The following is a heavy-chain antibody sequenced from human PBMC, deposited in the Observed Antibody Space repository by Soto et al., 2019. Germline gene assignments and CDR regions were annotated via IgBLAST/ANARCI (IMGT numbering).Heavy chain of an antibody. D-gene: IGHD2-21*01. J-gene: IGHJ3*02. CDR3: ARDPGGDYLGAFDI. V-gene: IGHV3-7*05. Sequence: EVQLMESGGGLVQPGGSLRLSCAASGFPFTNSWMTWVRQAPGKGLEWVANIKPARSDKYYVGSLEGRFTISRDNAENSLYLQMNSLRSEDTAVYVCARDPGGDYLGAFDIWGQGTMVTVSS. CDR2: IKPARSDK. CDR1: GFPFTNSW.